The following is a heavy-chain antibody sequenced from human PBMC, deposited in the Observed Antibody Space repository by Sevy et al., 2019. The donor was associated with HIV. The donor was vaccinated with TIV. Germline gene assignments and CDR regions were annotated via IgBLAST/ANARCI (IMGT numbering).Heavy chain of an antibody. CDR2: ISYDGSNK. V-gene: IGHV3-30-3*01. Sequence: GGSLRLSCAASGFTFSSYAMHWVRQAPGKGLEWVAVISYDGSNKYYADSVKGRFTISRDNSKNTLYLQMNSLGAEETAVYYCARDLMTTVTTYLFDYWGQGTLVIVSS. CDR3: ARDLMTTVTTYLFDY. D-gene: IGHD4-17*01. CDR1: GFTFSSYA. J-gene: IGHJ4*02.